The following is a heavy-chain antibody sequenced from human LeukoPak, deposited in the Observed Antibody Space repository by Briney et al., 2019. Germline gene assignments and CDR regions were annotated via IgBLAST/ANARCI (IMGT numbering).Heavy chain of an antibody. Sequence: SETLSLTCSVSSSSINNFYWTWIRQPPGKGPEWIGYIYHNGSTNYNPSLKSRVTISVDSSKNQFSLKLASVTAADTAVYYCARDVVEGYSSSWQLLAWFDPWGQGTLVIVSS. D-gene: IGHD6-13*01. CDR3: ARDVVEGYSSSWQLLAWFDP. CDR2: IYHNGST. V-gene: IGHV4-59*01. J-gene: IGHJ5*02. CDR1: SSSINNFY.